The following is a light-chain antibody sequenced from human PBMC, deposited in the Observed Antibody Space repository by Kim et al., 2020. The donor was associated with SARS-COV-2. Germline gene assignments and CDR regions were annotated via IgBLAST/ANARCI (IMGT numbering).Light chain of an antibody. CDR2: GKN. CDR3: NSRDSSGNHVV. CDR1: SLRSYY. J-gene: IGLJ2*01. Sequence: LGQTVRITSQGDSLRSYYASWYKQKPGQAPVLVIYGKNNRPSGIPDRFSGSSSGNTASLTITGAQAEDEADYYCNSRDSSGNHVVFGGGTKLTVL. V-gene: IGLV3-19*01.